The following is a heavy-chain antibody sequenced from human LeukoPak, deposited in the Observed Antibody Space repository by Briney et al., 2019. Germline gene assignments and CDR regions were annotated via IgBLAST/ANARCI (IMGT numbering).Heavy chain of an antibody. J-gene: IGHJ4*02. D-gene: IGHD2-15*01. V-gene: IGHV1-69*05. Sequence: SVKVSCKAFGGSFSSEAISWVRQAPGPGLEWMGGIIPIFGTANYAQKFQGRVTITTDEFTSTAYMEVSSLRSEDTAVYYCGRKAGDCGGGSCYSIDHWGQGTLVTVSS. CDR1: GGSFSSEA. CDR2: IIPIFGTA. CDR3: GRKAGDCGGGSCYSIDH.